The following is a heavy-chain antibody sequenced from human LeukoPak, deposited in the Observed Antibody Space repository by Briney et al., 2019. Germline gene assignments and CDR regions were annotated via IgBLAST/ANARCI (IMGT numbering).Heavy chain of an antibody. Sequence: PGGSLRLSCAASGFTFNSYWMAWVRQAPGKGLEWVASIKQDGSEKQYVDSVKGRFTISRDNAKNTLYLQMNSLGAEDTAMYYCARISYDSSGYFDYWGQGTLVTVSS. V-gene: IGHV3-7*02. CDR1: GFTFNSYW. CDR2: IKQDGSEK. J-gene: IGHJ4*02. CDR3: ARISYDSSGYFDY. D-gene: IGHD3-22*01.